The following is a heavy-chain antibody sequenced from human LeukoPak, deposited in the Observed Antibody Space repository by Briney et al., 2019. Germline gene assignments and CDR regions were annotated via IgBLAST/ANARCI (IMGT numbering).Heavy chain of an antibody. CDR2: ISAYNGNT. CDR3: ARDLHDVIAAAAGSCGY. Sequence: ASVKVPCKASGDTFTSYGISWVRQAPAEGVEGMGWISAYNGNTNYAQQPQGRVTMTTDTSTSTAYMELRSLRSDDTAVYYCARDLHDVIAAAAGSCGYWGQGTLVTVSS. J-gene: IGHJ4*02. V-gene: IGHV1-18*01. CDR1: GDTFTSYG. D-gene: IGHD6-13*01.